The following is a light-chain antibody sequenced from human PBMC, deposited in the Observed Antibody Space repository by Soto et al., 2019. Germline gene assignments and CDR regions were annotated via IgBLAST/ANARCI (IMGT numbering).Light chain of an antibody. CDR3: SSYAGSNNFDV. J-gene: IGLJ1*01. V-gene: IGLV2-8*01. CDR1: SSDAGGYNY. Sequence: QSVLTQPPSASGSPGQSVTISCTGTSSDAGGYNYVSWYQQHPGNAPKLMIHEASNRPSGLPDRFSGSKPGHTASLTVSGLQAEDEADYYCSSYAGSNNFDVFGTGTKVTVL. CDR2: EAS.